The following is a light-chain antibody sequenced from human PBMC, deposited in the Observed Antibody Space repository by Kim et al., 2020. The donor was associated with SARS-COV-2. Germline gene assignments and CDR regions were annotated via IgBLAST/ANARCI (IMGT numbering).Light chain of an antibody. CDR2: DTD. CDR3: LLYCSGARV. V-gene: IGLV7-46*01. CDR1: PGSVISNHY. Sequence: PGETVRLSVGAKPGSVISNHYASWVQQRPGPASRRLIYDTDKRRSWTRSRLSGSIRGGEAALTLSGAQPEDEADYYCLLYCSGARVFGGGTQMTVL. J-gene: IGLJ3*02.